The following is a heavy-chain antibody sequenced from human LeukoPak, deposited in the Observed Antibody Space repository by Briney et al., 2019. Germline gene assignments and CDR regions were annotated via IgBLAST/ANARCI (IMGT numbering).Heavy chain of an antibody. CDR3: ARDLPGSYYGMDV. CDR2: ISADNGDT. J-gene: IGHJ6*02. Sequence: ASVKVSCKTSGYTFSNHGISWVRQAPGQGLEWMGWISADNGDTHYAQRFQGRVTMTTDTSTSTAYMELRSLRSDDTAVYYCARDLPGSYYGMDVWGQGTTVTVSS. D-gene: IGHD1-26*01. V-gene: IGHV1-18*01. CDR1: GYTFSNHG.